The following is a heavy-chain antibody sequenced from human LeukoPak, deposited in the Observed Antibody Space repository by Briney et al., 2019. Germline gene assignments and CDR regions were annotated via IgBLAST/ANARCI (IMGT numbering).Heavy chain of an antibody. J-gene: IGHJ4*02. CDR3: ARAAAGSPYWFDY. Sequence: PSETLSLTCTVSGYSISSGYYWGWIRQPPGKGLEWIGSIYHSGRTFYNPSLKSRVTISVDTSKNQFSLKLSSVTAADTAVYYCARAAAGSPYWFDYWGQGTLVTVSS. CDR2: IYHSGRT. V-gene: IGHV4-38-2*02. CDR1: GYSISSGYY. D-gene: IGHD6-13*01.